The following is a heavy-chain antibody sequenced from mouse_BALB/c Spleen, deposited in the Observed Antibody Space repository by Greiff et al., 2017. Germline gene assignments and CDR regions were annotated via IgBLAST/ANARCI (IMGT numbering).Heavy chain of an antibody. D-gene: IGHD2-3*01. J-gene: IGHJ3*01. CDR2: ISSGGSYT. V-gene: IGHV5-9-4*01. CDR3: ARDKGPDGYYEFAY. CDR1: GFTFSSYA. Sequence: DVHLVESGGGLVKPGGSLKLSCAASGFTFSSYAMSWVRQSPEKRLEWVAEISSGGSYTYYPDTVTGRFTISRDNAKNTLYLEMSSLRSEDTAMYYCARDKGPDGYYEFAYWGQGTLVTVSA.